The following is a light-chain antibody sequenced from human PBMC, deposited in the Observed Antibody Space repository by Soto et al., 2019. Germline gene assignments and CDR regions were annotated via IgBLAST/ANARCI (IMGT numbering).Light chain of an antibody. CDR1: SSDVGGYNY. J-gene: IGLJ1*01. CDR3: SSYTSSSTSYV. CDR2: DVS. Sequence: QSALTQPASVSGSPGQSITISCTGTSSDVGGYNYVSWYQQHPGKAPKLMIYDVSNWPSGLSNRFSGSKSGNTASLTISGLQAEDEADYYCSSYTSSSTSYVFGTGTKLTVL. V-gene: IGLV2-14*01.